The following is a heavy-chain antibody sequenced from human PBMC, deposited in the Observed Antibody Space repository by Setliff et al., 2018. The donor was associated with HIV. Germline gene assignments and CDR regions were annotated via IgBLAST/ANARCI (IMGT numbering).Heavy chain of an antibody. J-gene: IGHJ4*02. V-gene: IGHV7-4-1*02. CDR1: GYTFTTYG. D-gene: IGHD3-16*01. CDR3: ARAGIGGLDF. Sequence: AASVKVSCKASGYTFTTYGISWVRQAPGQGFEWMGWINTETGNPMYAQGFRGRFVFSLDTSVSTTYLQINSLKAEDTAVYYCARAGIGGLDFWGQGTLVTVSS. CDR2: INTETGNP.